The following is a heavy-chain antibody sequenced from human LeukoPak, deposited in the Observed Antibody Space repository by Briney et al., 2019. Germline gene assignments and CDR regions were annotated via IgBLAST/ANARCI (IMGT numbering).Heavy chain of an antibody. D-gene: IGHD1-1*01. V-gene: IGHV1-8*02. CDR1: GGTFSSYA. J-gene: IGHJ4*02. CDR3: ARGNWNYDY. Sequence: ASVKVSCKTSGGTFSSYAISWVRQATGQGLEWMGWMNPNSGNTGYAQKFQGRVTMTRNTSISTAYMELSSLRSEDTAVYYCARGNWNYDYWGQGTLVTVSS. CDR2: MNPNSGNT.